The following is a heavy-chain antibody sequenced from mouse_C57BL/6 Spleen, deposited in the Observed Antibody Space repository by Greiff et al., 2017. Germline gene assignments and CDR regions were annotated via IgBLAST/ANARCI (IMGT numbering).Heavy chain of an antibody. CDR3: ARYYGSSLYYAMDY. CDR1: GYAFSSSW. Sequence: QVQLQQSGPELVKPGASVKISCKASGYAFSSSWMNWVKQRPGKGLEWIGRIYPGDGDTNYNGKFKGKATLTADKSSSTAYMQLSSLTSKDSAVYFCARYYGSSLYYAMDYWGQGTSVTVSS. V-gene: IGHV1-82*01. J-gene: IGHJ4*01. D-gene: IGHD1-1*01. CDR2: IYPGDGDT.